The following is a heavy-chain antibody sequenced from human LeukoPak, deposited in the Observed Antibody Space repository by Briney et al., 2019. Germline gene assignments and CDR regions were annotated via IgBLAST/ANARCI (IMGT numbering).Heavy chain of an antibody. CDR3: ARHRGYKTPFGY. Sequence: SETLSLTCAVSGYSISSGYYWGWIRQPPGKGLEWIGSIYHSGSTYYNPSLKSRVTISVDTSKNQFSLKLSSVTAADTAVYYCARHRGYKTPFGYCSQGTLVTVSS. D-gene: IGHD5-12*01. CDR1: GYSISSGYY. V-gene: IGHV4-38-2*01. CDR2: IYHSGST. J-gene: IGHJ4*02.